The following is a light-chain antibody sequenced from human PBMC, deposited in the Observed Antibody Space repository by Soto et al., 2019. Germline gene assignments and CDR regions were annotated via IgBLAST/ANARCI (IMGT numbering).Light chain of an antibody. CDR2: EGS. J-gene: IGLJ1*01. CDR3: CSYAGSSTFYV. CDR1: SSDVGSYNL. Sequence: QSALTHPASVSGSPGQSITISCTGASSDVGSYNLVSWYQQHPGKAPKLMIYEGSKRPSGVSNRFSGSKSGNTASLTISGLQAEDEADYYCCSYAGSSTFYVFGTGTKVTV. V-gene: IGLV2-23*01.